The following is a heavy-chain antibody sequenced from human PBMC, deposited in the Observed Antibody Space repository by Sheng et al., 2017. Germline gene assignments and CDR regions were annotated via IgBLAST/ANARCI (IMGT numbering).Heavy chain of an antibody. Sequence: EVQLLESGGGLVQPGGSLRLSCAASGFIFSNYAMNWVRQAPGKGLEWVASITASGGNTYYEDSVKGRFTISRDNSKNTLSLQMNSLRAEDTAVHYCVKDTSSGWYGAFDIWGQGIMVTVSS. CDR2: ITASGGNT. D-gene: IGHD6-19*01. CDR3: VKDTSSGWYGAFDI. CDR1: GFIFSNYA. V-gene: IGHV3-23*01. J-gene: IGHJ3*02.